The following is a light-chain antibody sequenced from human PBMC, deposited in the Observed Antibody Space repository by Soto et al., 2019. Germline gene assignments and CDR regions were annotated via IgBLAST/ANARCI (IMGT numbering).Light chain of an antibody. Sequence: QSALTQPPSVSGAPGQRVTISCTGSSSNIGAGYDVHWYQQLPGTAPKLLIYGNSNRPSGVPDRFSGSKSGTSASLAITGLQAEDEADYYCQSYDSSLSGCDVVFGGGTKLTVL. CDR2: GNS. J-gene: IGLJ2*01. CDR1: SSNIGAGYD. CDR3: QSYDSSLSGCDVV. V-gene: IGLV1-40*01.